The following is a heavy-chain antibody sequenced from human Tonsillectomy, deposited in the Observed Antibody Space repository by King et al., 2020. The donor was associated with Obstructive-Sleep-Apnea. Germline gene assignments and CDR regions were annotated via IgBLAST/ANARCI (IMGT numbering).Heavy chain of an antibody. J-gene: IGHJ5*02. Sequence: VQLVQSGGGVVQPGRSLRLSCAASGFTFSSYAMHWVRQAPGKGLEWVAVISYDGSNKYYPDSVKGRFTISRDNSKNTLYLQMNSLRAEDTAVYYCARALDYNNWFDPWGQGTLVTVSS. CDR2: ISYDGSNK. V-gene: IGHV3-30*04. CDR1: GFTFSSYA. D-gene: IGHD4-11*01. CDR3: ARALDYNNWFDP.